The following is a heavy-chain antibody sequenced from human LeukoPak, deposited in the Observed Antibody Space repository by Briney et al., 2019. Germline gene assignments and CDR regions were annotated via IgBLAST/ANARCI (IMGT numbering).Heavy chain of an antibody. CDR3: VRDGRGLWPLDP. CDR2: ITSSSNTI. Sequence: PGGSLRLSCAASGFTFSNYSMNWVRQAPGKGLEWVSYITSSSNTIYYADSVKGRFTISRDNAKNSLYLQMDSLRAEDTAVYYCVRDGRGLWPLDPWARGTLIIASS. CDR1: GFTFSNYS. J-gene: IGHJ2*01. D-gene: IGHD2/OR15-2a*01. V-gene: IGHV3-48*04.